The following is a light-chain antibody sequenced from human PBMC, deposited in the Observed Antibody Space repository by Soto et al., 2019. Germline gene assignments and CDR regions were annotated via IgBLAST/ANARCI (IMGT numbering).Light chain of an antibody. CDR3: PQYNNWPPVYT. V-gene: IGKV3-15*01. CDR2: GAS. CDR1: QSVSSN. J-gene: IGKJ2*01. Sequence: EIVMTQSPATLSVSPGERATLSCRASQSVSSNVAWYQQKPGQAPRVLIYGASTRATGIPARFRGSGSGTEFTLTISSLQSEDFAVYYCPQYNNWPPVYTFGQGTKLEIK.